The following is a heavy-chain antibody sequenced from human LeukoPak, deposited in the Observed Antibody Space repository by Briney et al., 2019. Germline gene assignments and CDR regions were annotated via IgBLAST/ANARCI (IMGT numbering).Heavy chain of an antibody. D-gene: IGHD5-12*01. CDR2: IDPSDSYT. V-gene: IGHV5-10-1*01. Sequence: GESLKISCKGSGYSFTSYWISWVRQMPGKGLEWMGRIDPSDSYTNYSPSFQGHVTISAGKSISTAYLQWSSLKASDTAMYYCARRIRYSGYDPSFDYWGQGTLVTVSS. CDR3: ARRIRYSGYDPSFDY. CDR1: GYSFTSYW. J-gene: IGHJ4*02.